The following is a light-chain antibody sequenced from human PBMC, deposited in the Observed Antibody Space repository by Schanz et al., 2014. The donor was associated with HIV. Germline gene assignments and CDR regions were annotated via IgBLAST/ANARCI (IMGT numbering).Light chain of an antibody. CDR3: QQLASYPLT. J-gene: IGKJ4*01. CDR1: QGISSY. CDR2: AAS. Sequence: IQLTQSPSSLSASVGDRVTITCRASQGISSYLAWNKQKPGKAPTVLIYAASTLQSGVPSRFSGSGSGTDFTLTISSLQPEDFATYYCQQLASYPLTFGGGTKVEIK. V-gene: IGKV1-9*01.